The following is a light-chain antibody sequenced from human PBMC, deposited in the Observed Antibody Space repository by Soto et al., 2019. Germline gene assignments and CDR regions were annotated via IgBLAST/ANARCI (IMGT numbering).Light chain of an antibody. Sequence: DIQMTQSPSFLSASLGDRVTITCRASQTISSFLYWYQQRPGNAPKLLIYATSNLHSGVPSRFSGAGSGTDFTLTINSLQPEDFATYYCQQSYSTPYTFGQGTKL. J-gene: IGKJ2*01. V-gene: IGKV1-39*01. CDR2: ATS. CDR1: QTISSF. CDR3: QQSYSTPYT.